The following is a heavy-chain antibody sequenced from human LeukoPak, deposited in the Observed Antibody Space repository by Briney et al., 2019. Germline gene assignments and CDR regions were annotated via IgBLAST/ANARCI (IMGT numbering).Heavy chain of an antibody. D-gene: IGHD3-22*01. J-gene: IGHJ4*02. V-gene: IGHV3-23*01. Sequence: PGGSLRLSCAGSGFTFSSYAMSCVRQAPGKGLEWVSVISGSGGSTYYADSVKGRFTVSRDNSKNTLFLQVISLRAEDTAVYYCAKGPYSYDSSGYWHYFDYWGQGTLVTVSS. CDR1: GFTFSSYA. CDR2: ISGSGGST. CDR3: AKGPYSYDSSGYWHYFDY.